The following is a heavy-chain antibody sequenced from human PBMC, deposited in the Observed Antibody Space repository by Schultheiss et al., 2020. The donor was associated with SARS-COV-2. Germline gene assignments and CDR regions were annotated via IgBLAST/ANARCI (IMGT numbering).Heavy chain of an antibody. D-gene: IGHD1-26*01. V-gene: IGHV3-52*01. CDR1: GFTFSSSW. CDR2: IKCDGSEK. Sequence: WGSLRLSCAASGFTFSSSWMHWVCQAPEKGLEWVADIKCDGSEKYYVDSVKGRLTISRDNAKNSLYLQVNSLRAEDTAVYYCARGSEPYLYYYYGMDVWGQGTTVTVSS. CDR3: ARGSEPYLYYYYGMDV. J-gene: IGHJ6*02.